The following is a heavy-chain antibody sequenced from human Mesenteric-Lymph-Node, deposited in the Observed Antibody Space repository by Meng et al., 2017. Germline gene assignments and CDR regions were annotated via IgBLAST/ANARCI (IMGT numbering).Heavy chain of an antibody. V-gene: IGHV6-1*01. CDR2: TFYRSKWSN. CDR3: ARGYGPIHSEYNFDY. D-gene: IGHD1-26*01. Sequence: VQAQQPRTRLVNPPQPLSLTCAISGDSVPSNSAGLHWIRQYPSRGLELLGRTFYRSKWSNEYAVSVKSRITINPDTSKNQFFLQLNSVTPEDTAVYYCARGYGPIHSEYNFDYWGQGTLVTVSS. CDR1: GDSVPSNSAG. J-gene: IGHJ4*02.